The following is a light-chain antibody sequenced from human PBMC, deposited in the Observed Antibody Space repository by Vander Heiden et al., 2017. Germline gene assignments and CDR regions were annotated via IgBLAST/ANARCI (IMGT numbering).Light chain of an antibody. CDR3: HDADSSRNGFV. CDR1: SYNVGGGYD. J-gene: IGLJ2*01. Sequence: SVLTQPPSVSGAPGQRVNISCTGISYNVGGGYDVLWYQQLTAPDPKLLIVCNRSRRAGVPERVSGDKYVTTATTETTGLQAEDEADEYCHDADSSRNGFVFGGGTKSTVL. CDR2: CNR. V-gene: IGLV1-40*01.